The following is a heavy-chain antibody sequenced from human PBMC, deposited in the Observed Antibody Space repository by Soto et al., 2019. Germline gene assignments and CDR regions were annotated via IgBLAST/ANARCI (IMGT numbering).Heavy chain of an antibody. CDR3: ARDSSIARFFI. J-gene: IGHJ4*02. CDR1: GGSISSGTYY. CDR2: IHYGGST. V-gene: IGHV4-39*02. Sequence: SETLSLTCTVSGGSISSGTYYWGWIRQPPGKGLEWIGSIHYGGSTYYNPSLKSRVTISVDTSKNQFPLNLISVTAADTAVYYCARDSSIARFFIWGQGTLVTVSS.